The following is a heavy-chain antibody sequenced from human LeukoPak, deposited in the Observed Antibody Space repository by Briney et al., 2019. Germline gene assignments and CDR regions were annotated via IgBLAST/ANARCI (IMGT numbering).Heavy chain of an antibody. CDR3: TRRYNYDSSGYYYVRDAFDI. J-gene: IGHJ3*02. D-gene: IGHD3-22*01. CDR2: IRSKAYGWTT. Sequence: GGSLRLSCVTSGFTFDDYAMSWVRQAPGKGLEWVGFIRSKAYGWTTKNAASVKGRFTISRDDSRSIAYLQMNSLKTEDTAVYYCTRRYNYDSSGYYYVRDAFDIWGQGTMVTVSS. V-gene: IGHV3-49*04. CDR1: GFTFDDYA.